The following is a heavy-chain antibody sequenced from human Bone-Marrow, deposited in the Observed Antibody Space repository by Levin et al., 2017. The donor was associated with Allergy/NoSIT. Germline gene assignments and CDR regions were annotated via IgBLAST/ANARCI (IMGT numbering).Heavy chain of an antibody. V-gene: IGHV3-30*18. Sequence: GESLKISCAASGFTFSSYGMHWVRQAPGKGLEWVAVISYDGSNKYYADSVKGRFTISRDNSKNTLYLQMNSLRAEDTAVYYCAKDLFGGPTGKRITIFGVVIHSPFDYWGQGTLVTVSS. CDR3: AKDLFGGPTGKRITIFGVVIHSPFDY. D-gene: IGHD3-3*01. J-gene: IGHJ4*02. CDR2: ISYDGSNK. CDR1: GFTFSSYG.